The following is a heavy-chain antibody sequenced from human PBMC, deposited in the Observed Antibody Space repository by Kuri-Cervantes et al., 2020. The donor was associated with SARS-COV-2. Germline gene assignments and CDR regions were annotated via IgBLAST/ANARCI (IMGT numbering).Heavy chain of an antibody. V-gene: IGHV4-34*01. CDR2: INHSGST. J-gene: IGHJ5*02. Sequence: ESLKISCAASGFTFSDYYMSWIRQPPGKGLEWIGEINHSGSTNYNPSLKSRVTISVDTSKNQFSLKLSSVTAADTAVYYCARGSGRIITIFGVAKKGNWFDPWGQGTLVTVSS. D-gene: IGHD3-3*01. CDR3: ARGSGRIITIFGVAKKGNWFDP. CDR1: GFTFSDYY.